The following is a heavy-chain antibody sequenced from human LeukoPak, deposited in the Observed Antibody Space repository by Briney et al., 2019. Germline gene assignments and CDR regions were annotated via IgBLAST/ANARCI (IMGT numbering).Heavy chain of an antibody. V-gene: IGHV3-64*01. CDR3: ARGGYSGSYSAFDI. Sequence: GGSLRLSCAASGFTFSSYAMHWVRKAPGKGLEYVSAISSNGGSTYYANSVKGRFTISRDNSKNTLYLQMGSLRAEDMAVYYCARGGYSGSYSAFDIWGQGTMVTVSS. J-gene: IGHJ3*02. D-gene: IGHD1-26*01. CDR2: ISSNGGST. CDR1: GFTFSSYA.